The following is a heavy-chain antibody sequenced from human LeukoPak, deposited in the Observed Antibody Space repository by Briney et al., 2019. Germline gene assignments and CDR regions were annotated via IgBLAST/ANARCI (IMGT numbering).Heavy chain of an antibody. D-gene: IGHD3-22*01. J-gene: IGHJ4*02. CDR3: ARGSTARYYYDRSGYYRGAFDY. CDR1: GYTFTSYY. V-gene: IGHV1-46*01. CDR2: INPSGGST. Sequence: ASVKVSCKASGYTFTSYYMHWVRQAPGQGLEWMGIINPSGGSTSYAQKFQGRVTMTTDTSTSTAYMELRSLRSDDTAVYYCARGSTARYYYDRSGYYRGAFDYWGQGTLVTVSS.